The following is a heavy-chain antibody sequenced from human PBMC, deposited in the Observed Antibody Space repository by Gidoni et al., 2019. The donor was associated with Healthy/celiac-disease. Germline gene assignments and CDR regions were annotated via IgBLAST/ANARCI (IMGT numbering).Heavy chain of an antibody. Sequence: EVQLLESGGGLVQPGGSLRLSCAASVFTFISYALSWVRQAPGKGLEWVSAISGSGGSTYYADSVKGRFTISRDNSKNTLYLQMNSLRAEDTAVYYCAKGYCSGGSCYLYYYYGMDVWGQGTTVTVSS. J-gene: IGHJ6*02. CDR2: ISGSGGST. D-gene: IGHD2-15*01. CDR3: AKGYCSGGSCYLYYYYGMDV. CDR1: VFTFISYA. V-gene: IGHV3-23*01.